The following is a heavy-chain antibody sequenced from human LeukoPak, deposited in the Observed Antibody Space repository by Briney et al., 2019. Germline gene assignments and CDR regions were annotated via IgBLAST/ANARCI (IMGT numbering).Heavy chain of an antibody. V-gene: IGHV1-46*01. D-gene: IGHD5-24*01. CDR1: GYTFTSYY. CDR2: INPSGGST. J-gene: IGHJ4*02. Sequence: GASVKVSCKASGYTFTSYYMHWVRQAPGQGLEWMGIINPSGGSTSYAQKFQGRVTMTRGMSTSTVYMELSSLRSEDTAVYYCAREMATTKPLDYWGQGTLVTVSS. CDR3: AREMATTKPLDY.